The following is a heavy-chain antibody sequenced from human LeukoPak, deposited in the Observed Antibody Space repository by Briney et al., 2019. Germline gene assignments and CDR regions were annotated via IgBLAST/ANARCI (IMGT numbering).Heavy chain of an antibody. CDR2: INRDGTDK. Sequence: GGSLTLSCAASGFTFTTYWMSWIRQAPGKGLEWVANINRDGTDKYYVDSVKGRFTFSRDNAQNSLYLQMSSLRVEDTAVYYCVTYSTGLYKGLEFWGQGTQVTVSS. CDR3: VTYSTGLYKGLEF. J-gene: IGHJ4*02. D-gene: IGHD2-8*02. CDR1: GFTFTTYW. V-gene: IGHV3-7*03.